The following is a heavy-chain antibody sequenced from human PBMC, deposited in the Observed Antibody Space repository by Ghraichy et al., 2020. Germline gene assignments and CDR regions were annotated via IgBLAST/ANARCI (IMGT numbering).Heavy chain of an antibody. Sequence: LSLTCAASGFTFSSYSLNWVRQAPGKGLEWVSFISSSISYIYYADSVKGRFTISRDNAKKSLSLQMNSLRAEDTAVYYCARDLRGYYGMDVWGQGTTVTVSS. CDR1: GFTFSSYS. CDR3: ARDLRGYYGMDV. CDR2: ISSSISYI. J-gene: IGHJ6*02. V-gene: IGHV3-21*01.